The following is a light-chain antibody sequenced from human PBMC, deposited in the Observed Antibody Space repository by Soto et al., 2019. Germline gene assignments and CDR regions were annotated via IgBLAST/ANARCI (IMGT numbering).Light chain of an antibody. V-gene: IGKV3-20*01. CDR3: QQYGSSRWT. CDR2: GAS. Sequence: EIVLKQSPGTLSLSPGESATLSSRASQSVSRSYLAWYQQKPGQAPRXXIYGASSRATGIPDRFSGSGSGTEFTLTISRLEPEDFAVYYCQQYGSSRWTFGQGTKVDIK. CDR1: QSVSRSY. J-gene: IGKJ1*01.